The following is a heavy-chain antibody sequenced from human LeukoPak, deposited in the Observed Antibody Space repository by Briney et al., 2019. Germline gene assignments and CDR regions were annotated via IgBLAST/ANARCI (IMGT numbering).Heavy chain of an antibody. CDR1: GYTFNSYG. Sequence: GASVKVSCTASGYTFNSYGISWVRQAPGQGLEWMGWISGYNGNTNYAQKFQDRVTMTTDTSTRTAYMELRSLRSDDTAVYYCAREGYCNSTSCDKPFDCWGQGALVTVSS. CDR3: AREGYCNSTSCDKPFDC. V-gene: IGHV1-18*01. J-gene: IGHJ4*02. CDR2: ISGYNGNT. D-gene: IGHD2-2*01.